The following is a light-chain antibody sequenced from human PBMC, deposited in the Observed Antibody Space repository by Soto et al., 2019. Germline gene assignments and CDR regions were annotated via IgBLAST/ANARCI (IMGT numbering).Light chain of an antibody. CDR3: CSYSGSNTIVV. CDR1: SSDVGGYNF. Sequence: QSALTQRASVSGSPGQSITISCTGTSSDVGGYNFVSWYQQHPGKAPRLMIFDVNNRPSGVSTRFSGSKSGNTASLTISGLQAEDEADYYCCSYSGSNTIVVFGGGTKLTVL. J-gene: IGLJ2*01. CDR2: DVN. V-gene: IGLV2-14*03.